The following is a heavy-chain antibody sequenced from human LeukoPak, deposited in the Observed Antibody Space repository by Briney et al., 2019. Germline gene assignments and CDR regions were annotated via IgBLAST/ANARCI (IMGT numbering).Heavy chain of an antibody. J-gene: IGHJ4*02. Sequence: GGSLRLSCAASGFTFSSYAMSWVRQAPGKGLEWVSAISGSGGSTFYADSVKGRFTISRENSKNTLWLQMNSVRAEDTAVYYCARLHYDVLTGPFDYWGQGTLVTVSS. D-gene: IGHD3-9*01. CDR2: ISGSGGST. CDR3: ARLHYDVLTGPFDY. CDR1: GFTFSSYA. V-gene: IGHV3-23*01.